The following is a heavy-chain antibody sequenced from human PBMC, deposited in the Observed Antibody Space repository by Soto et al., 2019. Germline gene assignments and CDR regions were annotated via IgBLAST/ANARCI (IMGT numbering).Heavy chain of an antibody. Sequence: SVKVSCKASGGTFSSYAISWVRQAPGQGLEWMGGTIPIFGTANYAQKFQGRVTITADESTSTAYMELSSLRSEDTAVYYCARGVGGYSSGWFPIWGQGTLVTVSS. V-gene: IGHV1-69*13. CDR2: TIPIFGTA. D-gene: IGHD6-19*01. J-gene: IGHJ4*02. CDR1: GGTFSSYA. CDR3: ARGVGGYSSGWFPI.